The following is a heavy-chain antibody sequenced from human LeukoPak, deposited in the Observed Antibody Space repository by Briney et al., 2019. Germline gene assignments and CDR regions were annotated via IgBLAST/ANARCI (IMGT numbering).Heavy chain of an antibody. J-gene: IGHJ6*03. CDR1: GFTFSSYW. CDR2: IKQDGSEK. CDR3: ARDQGGTAMVYYYYYYMDV. D-gene: IGHD5-18*01. V-gene: IGHV3-7*01. Sequence: GGSLRLSCAASGFTFSSYWMSWVRQAPGKGLEWVANIKQDGSEKYYVDSVKGRFTISRDNAKNSLYLQMNSLRAEDTAVYYCARDQGGTAMVYYYYYYMDVWGKGTTVTISS.